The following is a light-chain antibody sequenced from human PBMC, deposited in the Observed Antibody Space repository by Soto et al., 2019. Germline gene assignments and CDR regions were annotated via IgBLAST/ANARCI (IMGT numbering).Light chain of an antibody. V-gene: IGKV3-15*01. J-gene: IGKJ3*01. CDR3: QQYNNWPFT. CDR2: GAS. CDR1: QSISSN. Sequence: EIVMTQSPATLSVSPGARATLSCRASQSISSNLAWYQQKPGQAPRLLIYGASTRATGIPATFSGSGSGTEFNLTISSLQSEDFAVDYCQQYNNWPFTFGPGTKVDIK.